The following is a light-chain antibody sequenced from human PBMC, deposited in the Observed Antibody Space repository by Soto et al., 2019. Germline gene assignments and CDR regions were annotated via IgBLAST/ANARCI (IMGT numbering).Light chain of an antibody. CDR2: DAS. CDR1: QGISSN. J-gene: IGKJ5*01. Sequence: DIQLTQSPSFLSASVVDRVTITCRASQGISSNLAWYQQKPGEAPKLLIYDASSVESGVPSRFSGSGSGTEFTLTISSLQPDDFATYYCQQYNSYSITFGEGTRLDIK. V-gene: IGKV1-5*01. CDR3: QQYNSYSIT.